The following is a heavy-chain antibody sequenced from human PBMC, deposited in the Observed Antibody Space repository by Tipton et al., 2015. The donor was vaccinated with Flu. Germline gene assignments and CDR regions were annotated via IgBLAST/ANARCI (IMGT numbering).Heavy chain of an antibody. D-gene: IGHD3-9*01. Sequence: TLSLTCTVSGGSISSYYWSWIRQPPGKGLEWIGYIYYSGSTNYNPSLKSRVTISVDTSKTQFSLKLSSVTAADTAVYYCARGINALTGPRFDYWCQGTLVTVYS. V-gene: IGHV4-59*01. CDR3: ARGINALTGPRFDY. CDR2: IYYSGST. J-gene: IGHJ4*02. CDR1: GGSISSYY.